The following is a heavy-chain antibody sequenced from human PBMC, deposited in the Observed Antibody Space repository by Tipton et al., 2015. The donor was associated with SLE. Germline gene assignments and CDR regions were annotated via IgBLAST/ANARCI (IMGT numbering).Heavy chain of an antibody. J-gene: IGHJ5*02. D-gene: IGHD2-15*01. Sequence: LRLSCAASGFIVSSNYMSWVRQSPGKGLEWIGEINHSGSTNYNPSLKARVTLSADTSKNQVSLRLTSVTAADTAVYYCATEGGNWFDPWGQGILVTVSS. CDR1: GFIVSSNY. CDR3: ATEGGNWFDP. CDR2: INHSGST. V-gene: IGHV4-34*01.